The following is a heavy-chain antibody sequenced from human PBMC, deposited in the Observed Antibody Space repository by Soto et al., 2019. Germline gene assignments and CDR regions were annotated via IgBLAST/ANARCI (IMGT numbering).Heavy chain of an antibody. J-gene: IGHJ4*02. Sequence: EVPLVASGGGLVQPGGSLRLSCAASGFTFTSYWMTWVRQAPGKGLEWVANIKQAGGEKYYVGSVKGRFTISRDNAENSLYLQLDSLRAEDAAVYYCARGAFPTWGTYPLDYWGQGTLVTVSS. V-gene: IGHV3-7*04. CDR3: ARGAFPTWGTYPLDY. D-gene: IGHD3-16*02. CDR2: IKQAGGEK. CDR1: GFTFTSYW.